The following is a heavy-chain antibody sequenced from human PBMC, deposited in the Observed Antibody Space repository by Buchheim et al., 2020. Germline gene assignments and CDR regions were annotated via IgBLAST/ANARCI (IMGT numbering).Heavy chain of an antibody. CDR1: GFTFTNYY. J-gene: IGHJ6*02. CDR2: INPSGGST. Sequence: QVQLVQSGAEVKNPGASVKVSCKASGFTFTNYYMHWVRQAPGQGLEWMGIINPSGGSTRYAQKLQGRVTMTRDTSTSTVYMELNSLRSEDTAVYFCSRDLGLVRGDFTGSGMDVWGQGTT. D-gene: IGHD3-10*01. V-gene: IGHV1-46*03. CDR3: SRDLGLVRGDFTGSGMDV.